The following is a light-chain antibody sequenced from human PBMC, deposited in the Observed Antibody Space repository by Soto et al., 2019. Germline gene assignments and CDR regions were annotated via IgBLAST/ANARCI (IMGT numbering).Light chain of an antibody. CDR2: GAT. Sequence: EVVMTQSPATLSVSPWERATLSCRASQTVRDSLGWYQQKPGQPPRLLIYGATTRATGIPARFSGSGSGTEFTLTISSLQSEDFAVYYCQQYNNWPLTFGGGTKVDIK. J-gene: IGKJ4*01. CDR1: QTVRDS. V-gene: IGKV3D-15*01. CDR3: QQYNNWPLT.